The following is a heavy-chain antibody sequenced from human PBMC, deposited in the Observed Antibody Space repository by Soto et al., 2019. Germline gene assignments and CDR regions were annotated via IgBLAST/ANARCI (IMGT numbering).Heavy chain of an antibody. CDR1: GFRISSYW. CDR2: IMQDGSEK. J-gene: IGHJ4*02. CDR3: GRGHSAPDY. V-gene: IGHV3-7*01. Sequence: EVQLVESGGGLVQPGGSLRLSCIVSGFRISSYWMSWVRQAPGKGLEWVANIMQDGSEKQYVDSVEGRFTISRDNARNSLYLQMNGLRAEDTAVDYCGRGHSAPDYWGQGTLVTVSS.